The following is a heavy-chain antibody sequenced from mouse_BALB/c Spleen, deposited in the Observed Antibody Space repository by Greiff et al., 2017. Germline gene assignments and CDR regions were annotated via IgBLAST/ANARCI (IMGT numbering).Heavy chain of an antibody. Sequence: QVQLKQSGAELVKPGASVKLSCTASGYTFTSYYMYWVKQRPGQGLEWIGEINPSNGGTNFNEKFKSKATLTVDKSSSTAYMQLSSLTSEDSAVYYCTVITTWFAYWGQGTLVTVSA. CDR1: GYTFTSYY. D-gene: IGHD1-2*01. CDR3: TVITTWFAY. V-gene: IGHV1S81*02. CDR2: INPSNGGT. J-gene: IGHJ3*01.